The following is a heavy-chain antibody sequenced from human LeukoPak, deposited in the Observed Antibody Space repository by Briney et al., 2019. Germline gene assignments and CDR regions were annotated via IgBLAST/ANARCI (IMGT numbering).Heavy chain of an antibody. V-gene: IGHV4-4*02. J-gene: IGHJ6*04. CDR3: ARDPTMVRGPSMDV. Sequence: SGTLSLTCAVSGCSISSSNWWSWVRQPPGKGLEWIGEIYHSGSTNYNPSLKSRVTISVDKSKNQFSLKLSSVTAADTAVYYCARDPTMVRGPSMDVWGKGTTVTVSS. D-gene: IGHD3-10*01. CDR2: IYHSGST. CDR1: GCSISSSNW.